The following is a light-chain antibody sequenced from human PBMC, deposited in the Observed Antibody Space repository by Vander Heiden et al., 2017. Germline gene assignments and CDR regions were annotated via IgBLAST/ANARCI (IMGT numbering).Light chain of an antibody. V-gene: IGKV1-39*01. CDR3: QQSESTPCT. J-gene: IGKJ2*02. CDR1: QSISSY. Sequence: DIQMTQSPSSLSASVGDRVTITCRASQSISSYLNWYQQKPGKAPKLLIYAAYSLQSGVPSRFSGSGSETDFTLTISRLQPEDFATYYCQQSESTPCTFGQGTKLEIK. CDR2: AAY.